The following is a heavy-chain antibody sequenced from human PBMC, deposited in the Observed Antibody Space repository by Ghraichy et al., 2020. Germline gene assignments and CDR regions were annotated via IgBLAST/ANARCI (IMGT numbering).Heavy chain of an antibody. Sequence: SETLSLTCTVSGGSITINNYYWDWIRQPPEKGLEWIVSIYYIGTTYYSPSLKSRVTISVDTSKNHFSLKLSSVTAADTAVYYCARRARTHFDYWGQGTLVTVSS. CDR3: ARRARTHFDY. V-gene: IGHV4-39*02. J-gene: IGHJ4*02. CDR2: IYYIGTT. CDR1: GGSITINNYY.